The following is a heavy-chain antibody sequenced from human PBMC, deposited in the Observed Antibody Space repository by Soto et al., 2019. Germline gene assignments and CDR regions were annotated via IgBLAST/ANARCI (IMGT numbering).Heavy chain of an antibody. CDR1: GAFSSTYY. CDR2: MNNIGRT. CDR3: ARSFCRDAVRCNWFDP. V-gene: IGHV4-59*01. Sequence: QVQLQESGPGLVKPSETLSLTCTVSGAFSSTYYWSWIRQPPGKGLEWIGYMNNIGRTNYNPSLKCRVTISLDTSKNPFSLKLSSVIAADTAVYYCARSFCRDAVRCNWFDPWGLGTLVTASS. J-gene: IGHJ5*02. D-gene: IGHD2-8*01.